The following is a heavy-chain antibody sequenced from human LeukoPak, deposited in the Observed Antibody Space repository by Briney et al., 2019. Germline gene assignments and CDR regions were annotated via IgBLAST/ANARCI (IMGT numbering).Heavy chain of an antibody. CDR1: GFTVPDNY. J-gene: IGHJ3*02. CDR3: AKIGDDYGDYSAFDI. V-gene: IGHV3-69-1*01. CDR2: ISSSGTYI. D-gene: IGHD4-17*01. Sequence: PGGSLRLSCAASGFTVPDNYMNWVRQAPGKGLEWVSSISSSGTYIYYRDSVKGRFTISRDNSKNTLYLQMNSLRAEDTAVYYCAKIGDDYGDYSAFDIWGQGTMVTVSS.